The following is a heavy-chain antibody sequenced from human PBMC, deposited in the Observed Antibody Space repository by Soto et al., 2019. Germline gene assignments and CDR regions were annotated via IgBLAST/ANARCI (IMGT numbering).Heavy chain of an antibody. CDR2: IIPIFGTA. D-gene: IGHD6-19*01. CDR3: AGRKGRAVADDYGMDV. CDR1: GGTFSSYA. V-gene: IGHV1-69*13. Sequence: ASVKVSCKASGGTFSSYATSWVRQAPGQGLEWMGGIIPIFGTANYAQKFQGRVTITADESTSTAYMELSSLRSEDTAVYYSAGRKGRAVADDYGMDVWGQGTTVTVSS. J-gene: IGHJ6*02.